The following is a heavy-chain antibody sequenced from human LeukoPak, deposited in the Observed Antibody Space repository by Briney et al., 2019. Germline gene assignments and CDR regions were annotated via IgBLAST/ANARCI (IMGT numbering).Heavy chain of an antibody. Sequence: SETLSLTCTVSGGSISSGSYYWSWIQQPAGKGLEWIGRIYISGSTNYNPSLKSRVTISVDTSKNQFSLKLSSVTAADTAVYYCARGVRITMVRGVFYFDYWGQGTLVTVSS. CDR1: GGSISSGSYY. D-gene: IGHD3-10*01. CDR3: ARGVRITMVRGVFYFDY. J-gene: IGHJ4*02. CDR2: IYISGST. V-gene: IGHV4-61*02.